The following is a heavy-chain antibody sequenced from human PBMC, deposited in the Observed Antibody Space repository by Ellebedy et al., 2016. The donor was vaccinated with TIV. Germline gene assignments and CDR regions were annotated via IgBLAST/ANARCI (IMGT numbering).Heavy chain of an antibody. J-gene: IGHJ4*02. CDR3: TRRVGATKEIDY. D-gene: IGHD1-26*01. CDR1: GFTFSGSA. Sequence: GESLKISCAASGFTFSGSAMHWVRQASGKGLEWVGRIRSKANSYATAYAASVKGRFTISRDDSKNTAYLQMNSLKTEDTAVYYCTRRVGATKEIDYWGQGTLVTVSS. CDR2: IRSKANSYAT. V-gene: IGHV3-73*01.